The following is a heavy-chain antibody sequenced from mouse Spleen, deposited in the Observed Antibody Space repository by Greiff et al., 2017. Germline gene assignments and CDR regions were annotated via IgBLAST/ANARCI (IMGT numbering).Heavy chain of an antibody. J-gene: IGHJ4*01. D-gene: IGHD4-1*01. V-gene: IGHV1-15*01. Sequence: VQLQQSGAELVRPGASVTLSCKASGYTFTDYEMHWVKQTPVHGLEWIGAIDPETGGTAYNQKFKGKAILTADKSSSTAYMELSSLTSEDTAVYYCARYWVYAMDYWGQGTSVTVSS. CDR3: ARYWVYAMDY. CDR2: IDPETGGT. CDR1: GYTFTDYE.